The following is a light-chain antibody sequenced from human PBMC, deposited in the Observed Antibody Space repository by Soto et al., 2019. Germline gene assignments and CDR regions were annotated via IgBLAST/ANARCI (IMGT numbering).Light chain of an antibody. J-gene: IGLJ1*01. CDR1: SSNVGSNP. V-gene: IGLV1-44*01. CDR2: SNN. Sequence: QSVLTQAPSASGTPGQRVIISCSGTSSNVGSNPVSWYQLLPGTAPKLLIYSNNQRPSGVPDRFSGSKSGTSASLAISGLQSDGESEYYCAAWDDILNAYVFGTGTKV. CDR3: AAWDDILNAYV.